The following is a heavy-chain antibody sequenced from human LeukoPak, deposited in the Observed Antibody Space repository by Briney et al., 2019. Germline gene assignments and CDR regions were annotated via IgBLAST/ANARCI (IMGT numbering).Heavy chain of an antibody. CDR3: ASKVGNSGHGWFHP. D-gene: IGHD1-26*01. Sequence: GGSLGLSCAASGFTFSTSWMHWVRQAPGKGLVWVSRITPDGTTTAYADSVKGRFTISRDNAKNTLYLQMNSLRAEDTALYYCASKVGNSGHGWFHPWGQGTLVIVSS. V-gene: IGHV3-74*01. CDR2: ITPDGTTT. J-gene: IGHJ5*02. CDR1: GFTFSTSW.